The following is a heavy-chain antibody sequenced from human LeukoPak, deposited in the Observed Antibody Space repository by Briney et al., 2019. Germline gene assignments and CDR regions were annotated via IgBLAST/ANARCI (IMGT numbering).Heavy chain of an antibody. D-gene: IGHD3-22*01. CDR2: IIPIFGTA. CDR3: ARKERGYYDSSGPDEAFDI. J-gene: IGHJ3*02. CDR1: GGTFSSYA. Sequence: SVKVSCKASGGTFSSYAISWVRQAPGQGLEWMGGIIPIFGTANYAQKFQGRVTITTDESTSTAYMELSSLRSEDTAVYYCARKERGYYDSSGPDEAFDIWGQGTMVTVS. V-gene: IGHV1-69*05.